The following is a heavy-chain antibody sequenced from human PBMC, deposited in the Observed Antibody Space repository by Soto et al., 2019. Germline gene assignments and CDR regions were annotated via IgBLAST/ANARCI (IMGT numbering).Heavy chain of an antibody. V-gene: IGHV3-30*18. CDR1: GFTFSSYG. D-gene: IGHD2-8*01. J-gene: IGHJ6*02. CDR3: AKDRARAMVPAYYYYYGMDV. Sequence: GGSLRLSCAASGFTFSSYGMHWVRQAPGKGLEWVAVISYDGSNKYYADSVKGRFTISRDNSKNTLYLQMNSLRAEDTAVYYCAKDRARAMVPAYYYYYGMDVWGQGTTVTVSS. CDR2: ISYDGSNK.